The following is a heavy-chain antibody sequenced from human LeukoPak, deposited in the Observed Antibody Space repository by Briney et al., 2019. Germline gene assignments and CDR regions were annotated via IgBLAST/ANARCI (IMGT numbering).Heavy chain of an antibody. CDR1: GFTFSNYW. D-gene: IGHD3-22*01. Sequence: GGSLRLSCAASGFTFSNYWIHWVRQAPGKGLVWVSRIDNAGSITTYADSVKGRFTISRDNAENTLYLQMHSLRVEDTAVYYCVRSAFHAGSGNYYDYWGQGTLVTVSS. V-gene: IGHV3-74*03. J-gene: IGHJ4*02. CDR3: VRSAFHAGSGNYYDY. CDR2: IDNAGSIT.